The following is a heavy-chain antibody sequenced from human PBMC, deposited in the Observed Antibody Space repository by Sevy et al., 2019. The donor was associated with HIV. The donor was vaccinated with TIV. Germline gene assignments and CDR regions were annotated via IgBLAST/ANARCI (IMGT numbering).Heavy chain of an antibody. Sequence: GGSLRLSCAASGFTFIIYTMSWVRQAPGKGLEWVSTFCFGGSKIYYADSVKGRFTISRENSRNTVYLQMNSLRADDTAVYYCAREGCTQPHDYWGQGTLVTVSS. J-gene: IGHJ4*02. CDR1: GFTFIIYT. CDR3: AREGCTQPHDY. CDR2: FCFGGSKI. V-gene: IGHV3-23*01. D-gene: IGHD2-8*01.